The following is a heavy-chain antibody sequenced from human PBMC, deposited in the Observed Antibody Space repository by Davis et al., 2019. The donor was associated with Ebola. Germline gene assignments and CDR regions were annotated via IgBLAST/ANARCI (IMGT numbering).Heavy chain of an antibody. CDR2: ISYDGSNK. J-gene: IGHJ4*02. CDR3: AKDSEWELPFFDY. D-gene: IGHD1-26*01. V-gene: IGHV3-30*18. CDR1: GFTFSSYG. Sequence: GGSLRLSCAASGFTFSSYGMHWVRQAPGKGLEWVAVISYDGSNKYYADSVKGRFTISRDNSKNTLYLQMNSLRAEDTAVYYCAKDSEWELPFFDYWGQGTLVTVSS.